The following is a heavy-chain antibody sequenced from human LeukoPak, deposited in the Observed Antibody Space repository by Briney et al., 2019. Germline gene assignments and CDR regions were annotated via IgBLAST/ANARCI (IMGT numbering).Heavy chain of an antibody. Sequence: PSQTLSLTCTVSGASISSGIYYWTWIRQPAGKGLEWIGRIFTSGNTNYNPSLKSRVTMSVDTSKNQFSLKLSSVTAADTAVYYCARLSTVTTSFDYWGQGTLVTVSS. CDR1: GASISSGIYY. V-gene: IGHV4-61*02. J-gene: IGHJ4*02. D-gene: IGHD4-17*01. CDR3: ARLSTVTTSFDY. CDR2: IFTSGNT.